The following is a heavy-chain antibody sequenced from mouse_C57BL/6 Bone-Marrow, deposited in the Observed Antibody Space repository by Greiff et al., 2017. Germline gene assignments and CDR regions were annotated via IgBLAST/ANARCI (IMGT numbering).Heavy chain of an antibody. V-gene: IGHV1-9*01. CDR2: ILPGSGST. J-gene: IGHJ2*01. Sequence: QVQLQQSGAELMKPGASVKLSCKATGYTFTGYWIEWVKQRPGHGLEWIGEILPGSGSTNNNEKFKGKATFTADTSSNTASMQLSSLTTEDSAIYYCARCRWLPVFDYWGQCTTLTVSS. D-gene: IGHD2-3*01. CDR1: GYTFTGYW. CDR3: ARCRWLPVFDY.